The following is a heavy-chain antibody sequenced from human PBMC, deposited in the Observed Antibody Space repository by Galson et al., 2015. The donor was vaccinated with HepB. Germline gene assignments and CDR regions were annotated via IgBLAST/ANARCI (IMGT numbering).Heavy chain of an antibody. J-gene: IGHJ6*02. CDR2: ISYDGSNK. D-gene: IGHD1-26*01. CDR1: GFTFSSYG. CDR3: AKDRDTVVGATRTRYYYYGMDV. Sequence: SLRLSCAASGFTFSSYGMHWVRQAPGKGLEWVAVISYDGSNKYYADSVKGRFTISRDNSKNTLYLQMNSLRAEDTAVYYCAKDRDTVVGATRTRYYYYGMDVWGQGTTVTVSS. V-gene: IGHV3-30*18.